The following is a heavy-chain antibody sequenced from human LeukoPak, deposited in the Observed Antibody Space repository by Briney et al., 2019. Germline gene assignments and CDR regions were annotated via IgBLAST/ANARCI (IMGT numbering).Heavy chain of an antibody. CDR3: ARALTVTYFFDC. V-gene: IGHV3-9*01. CDR1: GFTFDDYA. Sequence: GGSLRLSCAASGFTFDDYAMHWVRQAPGKGLEWVSGISWNSGSIGYADSVKGRFTISRDNAKNSLYLQMNSLRAEDTAVYYCARALTVTYFFDCWGQGTLVTVSS. D-gene: IGHD4-17*01. J-gene: IGHJ4*02. CDR2: ISWNSGSI.